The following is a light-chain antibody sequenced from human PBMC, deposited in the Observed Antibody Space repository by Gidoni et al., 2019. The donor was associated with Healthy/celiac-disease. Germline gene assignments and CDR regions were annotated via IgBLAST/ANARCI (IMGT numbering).Light chain of an antibody. J-gene: IGKJ4*01. Sequence: EIVMTQSPATLSVSPGESVTLSCRASQSVSSNLAWYQQKPGQAPRLLIYGASTRATGIPARFSGSGSGTEFTITISRLQSEDFAVYYCQEYNGGTFGGGTKVEIK. V-gene: IGKV3-15*01. CDR1: QSVSSN. CDR3: QEYNGGT. CDR2: GAS.